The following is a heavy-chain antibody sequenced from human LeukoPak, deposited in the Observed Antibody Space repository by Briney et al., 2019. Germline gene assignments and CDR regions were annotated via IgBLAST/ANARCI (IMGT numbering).Heavy chain of an antibody. D-gene: IGHD2-2*01. V-gene: IGHV1-69*04. CDR2: IIPILGIA. J-gene: IGHJ6*02. CDR1: GGTFSSYA. Sequence: SVKVSCKASGGTFSSYAISRVRQAPGQGLEWIGRIIPILGIANYAQKFQGRVTITADKSTSTAYMELSSLRSEDTAVYYCAREGPPAYQLLPYYYYGMDVWGQGTTVTVSS. CDR3: AREGPPAYQLLPYYYYGMDV.